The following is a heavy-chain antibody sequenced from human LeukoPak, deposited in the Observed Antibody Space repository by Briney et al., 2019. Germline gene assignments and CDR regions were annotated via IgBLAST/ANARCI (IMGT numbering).Heavy chain of an antibody. Sequence: RGSLRLSCAASGFTFGSYWMTWVRQAPRKGLEWVSYISSSGSTIYYADSVKGRFTISRDNAKNSLYLQMNSLRAEDTAVYYCARGKGGSSGWGTPLDYWGQGTLVTVSS. D-gene: IGHD6-19*01. CDR1: GFTFGSYW. V-gene: IGHV3-48*04. CDR3: ARGKGGSSGWGTPLDY. CDR2: ISSSGSTI. J-gene: IGHJ4*02.